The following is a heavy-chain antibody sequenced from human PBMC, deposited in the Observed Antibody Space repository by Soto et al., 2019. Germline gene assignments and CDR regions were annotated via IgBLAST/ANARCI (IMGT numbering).Heavy chain of an antibody. CDR2: IFHSGSP. J-gene: IGHJ6*02. D-gene: IGHD1-26*01. V-gene: IGHV4-30-2*06. Sequence: WTWIRQSPGKGLEWIGYIFHSGSPYYSPSLKSRVTISVDRSKNQFSLRLNSVTAADTAVYYCARVGPNHYSHGMDVWGQGTTVTVSS. CDR3: ARVGPNHYSHGMDV.